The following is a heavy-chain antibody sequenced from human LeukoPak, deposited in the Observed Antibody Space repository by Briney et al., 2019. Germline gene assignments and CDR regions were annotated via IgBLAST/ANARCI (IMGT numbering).Heavy chain of an antibody. D-gene: IGHD1-26*01. J-gene: IGHJ4*02. Sequence: RASVKVSCKASGYTFTSYYMHWVRQAPGQGLEWMGIINPSGGSTSYAQKLQGRVIMTTDTSTSTAYMELRSLRSDDTAVYYCARVKSELLEVDYWGQGTLVTVSS. V-gene: IGHV1-46*01. CDR2: INPSGGST. CDR3: ARVKSELLEVDY. CDR1: GYTFTSYY.